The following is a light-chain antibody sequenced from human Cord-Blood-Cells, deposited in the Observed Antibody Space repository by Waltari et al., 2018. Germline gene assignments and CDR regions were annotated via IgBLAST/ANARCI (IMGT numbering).Light chain of an antibody. CDR1: KLGDKY. Sequence: SYELTQPPSVSVSPGQTASITCSGDKLGDKYACWYQQKPGQSTVLVIYQDSKRPSGIPELVSGSNSGNTATLTLNGTQAMDEADCYCQAWDSSTVVFGGGTKLTVL. CDR3: QAWDSSTVV. CDR2: QDS. J-gene: IGLJ2*01. V-gene: IGLV3-1*01.